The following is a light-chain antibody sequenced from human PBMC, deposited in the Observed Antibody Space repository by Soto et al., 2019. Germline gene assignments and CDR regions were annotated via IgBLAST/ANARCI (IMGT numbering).Light chain of an antibody. CDR3: QHFNYFRFT. Sequence: AIQLTQSPSSLSASVGDRVTITCRARHDIASALAWYQQKPGKPPKLMIYDASTVEGGVPSSFSGSGCVTDFNLSISGPQPEAFATSDCQHFNYFRFTFGQGTRLEI. J-gene: IGKJ5*01. CDR2: DAS. CDR1: HDIASA. V-gene: IGKV1D-13*01.